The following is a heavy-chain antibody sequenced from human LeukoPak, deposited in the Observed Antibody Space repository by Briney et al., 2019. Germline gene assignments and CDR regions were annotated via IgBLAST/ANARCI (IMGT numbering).Heavy chain of an antibody. J-gene: IGHJ4*02. CDR3: ARVAPHRRRSSGWYHFDY. V-gene: IGHV1-18*01. CDR1: GYTFTNYG. Sequence: ASVNVSCTASGYTFTNYGITWVRQPPGHGLEWMGWISSYNGNTTYAQNLQGRVTMTTETSTSTGYMELRSLRSDDTAVYYCARVAPHRRRSSGWYHFDYWGQGTLVTASS. CDR2: ISSYNGNT. D-gene: IGHD6-19*01.